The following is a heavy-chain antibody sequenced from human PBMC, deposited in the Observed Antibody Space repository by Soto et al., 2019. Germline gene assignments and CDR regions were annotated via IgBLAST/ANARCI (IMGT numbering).Heavy chain of an antibody. Sequence: GESLKISCKGSGYSFTSYWISWVRQMPGKGLEWMGRIDPSDSYTNYSPSFQGHVTISADKSISTAYLQWSSLKASDTAMYYCARRDSYYDFQTGMDAWGQGTTVTVSS. J-gene: IGHJ6*02. CDR1: GYSFTSYW. V-gene: IGHV5-10-1*01. CDR3: ARRDSYYDFQTGMDA. CDR2: IDPSDSYT. D-gene: IGHD3-3*01.